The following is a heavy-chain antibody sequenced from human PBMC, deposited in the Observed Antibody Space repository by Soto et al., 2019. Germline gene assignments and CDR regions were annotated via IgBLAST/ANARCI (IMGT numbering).Heavy chain of an antibody. CDR1: GGSLSSGDYY. D-gene: IGHD5-12*01. V-gene: IGHV4-30-4*01. CDR3: AKDSCNDGVDY. J-gene: IGHJ4*02. Sequence: LHILSLTCTVSGGSLSSGDYYWRRIRQPPGKGLEWIGYIYYSGSTSYNPSLKSRLSISGDTSTNQFSLKLSSVTAADTAVYYCAKDSCNDGVDYWGQGTLVPVSS. CDR2: IYYSGST.